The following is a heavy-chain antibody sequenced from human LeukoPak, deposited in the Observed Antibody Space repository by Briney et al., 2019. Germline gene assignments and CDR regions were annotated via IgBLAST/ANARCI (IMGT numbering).Heavy chain of an antibody. J-gene: IGHJ3*02. CDR2: IYSGGST. V-gene: IGHV3-53*01. Sequence: GGSLRLPCAASGFTVSSNYMSWVRQAPGKGLEWVSVIYSGGSTYYADSVKGRFTISRDNSKNTLYLQMNSLRAEDTAVYYCARDIAAAGTRLGAFDIWGQGTMVTVSS. CDR1: GFTVSSNY. D-gene: IGHD6-13*01. CDR3: ARDIAAAGTRLGAFDI.